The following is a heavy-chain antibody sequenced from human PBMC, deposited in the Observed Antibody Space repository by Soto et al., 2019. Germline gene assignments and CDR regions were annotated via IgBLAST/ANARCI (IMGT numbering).Heavy chain of an antibody. D-gene: IGHD3-22*01. CDR3: AKAPAGLAVVLDY. Sequence: QVQLVESGGGVVQPGRSLRLSCAASGFTFSSYGMHWVRQAPGKGLEWVAVISYDGSNKYYADSVKGRFTISRDNSKNTLYLQMNSLRAEDTAVLYCAKAPAGLAVVLDYWGQGTLVTVSS. V-gene: IGHV3-30*18. CDR2: ISYDGSNK. CDR1: GFTFSSYG. J-gene: IGHJ4*02.